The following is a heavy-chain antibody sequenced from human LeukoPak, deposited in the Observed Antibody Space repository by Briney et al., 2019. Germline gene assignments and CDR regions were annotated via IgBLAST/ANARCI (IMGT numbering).Heavy chain of an antibody. Sequence: PGGSLRLSCVASGFTFTTYGLGWVRQAPGKGLEWVSSIRHSGGSTWYADSVKGRFTISRDNSENTLYLQINSLRVEDTAVYYCAKDTPTTGYHLDSWGQGTLVTVSS. CDR2: IRHSGGST. CDR1: GFTFTTYG. D-gene: IGHD1-1*01. V-gene: IGHV3-23*01. CDR3: AKDTPTTGYHLDS. J-gene: IGHJ4*02.